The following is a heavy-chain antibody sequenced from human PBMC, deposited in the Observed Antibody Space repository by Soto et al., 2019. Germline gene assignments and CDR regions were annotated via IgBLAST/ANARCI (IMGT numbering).Heavy chain of an antibody. V-gene: IGHV3-74*01. CDR3: AVAVAGPTAIGY. CDR1: GFTFSSYW. D-gene: IGHD6-19*01. Sequence: EVQLVESGGGLVQPGGSLRLSCAASGFTFSSYWMHWVRQAPGKGLVWVSRINSDGSSTSYADPVKGRFTISRDNSENTLYLQMNSLRAEDSAVYYWAVAVAGPTAIGYWGQGTLVTVSS. CDR2: INSDGSST. J-gene: IGHJ4*02.